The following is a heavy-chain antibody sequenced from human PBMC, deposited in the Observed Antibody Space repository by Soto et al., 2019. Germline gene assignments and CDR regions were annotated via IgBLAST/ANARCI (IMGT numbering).Heavy chain of an antibody. CDR1: GGSISSYY. Sequence: PSETLSLTCTVSGGSISSYYWSWIRQPPGKGLEWIGYIYYSGSTNYNPSLKSRVTISVDTPKNQFSLKLSSVTAADTAVYYCARHMTNYDYIGGSYRNRAFDIWGQGTMATVSS. J-gene: IGHJ3*02. CDR3: ARHMTNYDYIGGSYRNRAFDI. D-gene: IGHD3-16*02. CDR2: IYYSGST. V-gene: IGHV4-59*08.